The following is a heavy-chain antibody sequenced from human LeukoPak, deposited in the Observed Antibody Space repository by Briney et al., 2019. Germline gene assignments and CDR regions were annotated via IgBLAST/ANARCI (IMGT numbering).Heavy chain of an antibody. CDR3: ARVATTSFDY. CDR1: GFTFSSYA. J-gene: IGHJ4*02. D-gene: IGHD1-26*01. V-gene: IGHV3-30*04. CDR2: ISYDGGNK. Sequence: GRSLRLSCAASGFTFSSYAMHWVRQAPGKGLQWVAVISYDGGNKYYADSVKGRFTISRDNSKNKMYLQMNSLRAEDTAAYYCARVATTSFDYWGQGTRVTVSS.